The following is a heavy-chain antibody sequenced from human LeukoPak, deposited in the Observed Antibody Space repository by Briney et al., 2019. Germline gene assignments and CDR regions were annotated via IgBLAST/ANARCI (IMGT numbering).Heavy chain of an antibody. CDR1: GFTVSSKY. CDR3: ARESSGWLQLFDY. CDR2: IYSGGST. D-gene: IGHD5-24*01. J-gene: IGHJ4*02. V-gene: IGHV3-66*01. Sequence: PGGSLRLSCAASGFTVSSKYMSSVRQAPGKGLEWVSVIYSGGSTYYADSVKGRFTISRDNSKNTVYLQMNSLRAEDTAVYYCARESSGWLQLFDYWGQGTLVTVSS.